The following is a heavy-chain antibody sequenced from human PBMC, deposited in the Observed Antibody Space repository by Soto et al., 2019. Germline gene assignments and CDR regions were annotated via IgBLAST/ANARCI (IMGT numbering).Heavy chain of an antibody. J-gene: IGHJ5*02. V-gene: IGHV3-74*01. D-gene: IGHD1-1*01. CDR1: GFTFSMSW. Sequence: EVQLVESGGDLVQPGGSLRLSCAASGFTFSMSWMHWVRQAPGKGLVWVSRINSDGSNTNYADSVKGRFTASRDNAKNTLYLQMNSLRAEDTAVYYCASSVVQVAPFDPWGQGTLVTVSS. CDR2: INSDGSNT. CDR3: ASSVVQVAPFDP.